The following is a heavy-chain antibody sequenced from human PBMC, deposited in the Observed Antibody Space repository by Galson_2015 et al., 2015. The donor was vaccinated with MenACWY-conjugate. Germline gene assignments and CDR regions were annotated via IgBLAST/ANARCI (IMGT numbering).Heavy chain of an antibody. J-gene: IGHJ3*01. CDR1: GFIFNNYW. D-gene: IGHD2-2*01. CDR3: ARDLGFYCSRNDCYSPY. V-gene: IGHV3-7*03. Sequence: SLRPSCAASGFIFNNYWMSWVRQVPGKGPEWVADIKQDGSEKYYVDSVRGRFTISRDNAKNSLYLQMNRLRAELTAVYYCARDLGFYCSRNDCYSPYWGQGTVVTVSS. CDR2: IKQDGSEK.